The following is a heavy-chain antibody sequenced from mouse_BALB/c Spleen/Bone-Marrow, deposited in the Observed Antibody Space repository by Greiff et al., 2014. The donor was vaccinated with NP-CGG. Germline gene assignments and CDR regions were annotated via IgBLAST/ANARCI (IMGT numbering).Heavy chain of an antibody. Sequence: VQLQQSGAELARPGASVKMSCRASGYTFTTYTMHWVKQRPGQGLEWIGYINPSNGYTYYNQKFKDKATLTADKSSSAAHLQLSSLTSEDSAVYYCARVYGNYDAMDYWGQGTPVPVSS. V-gene: IGHV1-4*01. J-gene: IGHJ4*01. CDR1: GYTFTTYT. CDR2: INPSNGYT. D-gene: IGHD2-1*01. CDR3: ARVYGNYDAMDY.